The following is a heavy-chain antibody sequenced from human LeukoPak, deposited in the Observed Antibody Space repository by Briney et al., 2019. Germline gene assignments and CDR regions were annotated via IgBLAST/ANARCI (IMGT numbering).Heavy chain of an antibody. J-gene: IGHJ4*02. CDR2: ISTGGSII. CDR3: ARERYSGYHFDC. Sequence: GGSLRLSCAASGFTFSNFEMNWVRQAPGKGLEWVSYISTGGSIIHYADSVKGRFTISRDNAKNSLYLEMNSLRAEDTAIYYCARERYSGYHFDCWGQGTLVTVSS. V-gene: IGHV3-48*03. CDR1: GFTFSNFE. D-gene: IGHD5-18*01.